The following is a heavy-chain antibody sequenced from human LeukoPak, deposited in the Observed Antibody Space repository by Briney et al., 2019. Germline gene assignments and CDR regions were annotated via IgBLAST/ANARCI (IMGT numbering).Heavy chain of an antibody. Sequence: GRSLRLSCAASGFTFSSYGMHWVRQAPGKGLEWVAVISYDGSNKYYADSVKGRFTISRDNSKNTLYLQMNSLRAEDTAVYYCAREGGAVAIDYWGQGTLVTVSS. J-gene: IGHJ4*02. V-gene: IGHV3-30*19. D-gene: IGHD6-19*01. CDR3: AREGGAVAIDY. CDR2: ISYDGSNK. CDR1: GFTFSSYG.